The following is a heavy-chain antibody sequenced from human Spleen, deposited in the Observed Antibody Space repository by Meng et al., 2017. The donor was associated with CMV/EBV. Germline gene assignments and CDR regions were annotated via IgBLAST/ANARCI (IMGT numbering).Heavy chain of an antibody. Sequence: ASVKVSCKASGYTFTSFDITWVRQVPGQGLEWMGWISGHDGDTHYAQNLQDRVTMTTDTATSTAYMELRRPRSDDTAVYYCARGSVIPTAVGWNWFDPWGQGTLVTVSS. CDR3: ARGSVIPTAVGWNWFDP. J-gene: IGHJ5*02. CDR2: ISGHDGDT. D-gene: IGHD2-2*01. V-gene: IGHV1-18*04. CDR1: GYTFTSFD.